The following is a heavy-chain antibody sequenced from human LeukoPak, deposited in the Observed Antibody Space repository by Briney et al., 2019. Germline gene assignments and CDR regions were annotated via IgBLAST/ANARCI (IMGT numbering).Heavy chain of an antibody. D-gene: IGHD6-19*01. CDR3: ARTPHFGGWYNNDY. Sequence: SETLSLTCAVYGGSFSGYYWSWIRQPPGKGLEWIGEINHSGSTNYNPSLKSRVTISVDTSKNQFSLKLSSVTAEDTAVYYCARTPHFGGWYNNDYWGQGTLVTVSS. J-gene: IGHJ4*02. V-gene: IGHV4-34*01. CDR1: GGSFSGYY. CDR2: INHSGST.